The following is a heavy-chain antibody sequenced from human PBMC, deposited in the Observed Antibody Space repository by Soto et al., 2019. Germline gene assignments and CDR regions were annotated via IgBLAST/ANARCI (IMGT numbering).Heavy chain of an antibody. CDR2: IIPNFGTA. CDR1: GGTFSSYA. J-gene: IGHJ6*02. CDR3: ARDLAEGYSYDLYYYYYGMDV. V-gene: IGHV1-69*13. Sequence: SVKVSCKASGGTFSSYAISWVRQAPGQGLEWMGGIIPNFGTANYAQKFQGRVTITADESTSTAYVELSSLRSEDTAVYYCARDLAEGYSYDLYYYYYGMDVWGQGTTVTVSS. D-gene: IGHD5-18*01.